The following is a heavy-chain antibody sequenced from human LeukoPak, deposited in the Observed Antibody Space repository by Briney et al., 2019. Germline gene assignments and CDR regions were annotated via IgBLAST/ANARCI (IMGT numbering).Heavy chain of an antibody. CDR2: ISYDGSNK. CDR3: ARDHPSPG. CDR1: GFTFSSYG. V-gene: IGHV3-30*03. Sequence: GGSLRLSCAASGFTFSSYGMHWVRQAPGKGLEWVAVISYDGSNKYYADSVKGRFTISRDNAKNSLYLQMNSLRAEDTAVYYCARDHPSPGWGQGTLVTVSS. J-gene: IGHJ4*02. D-gene: IGHD3-10*01.